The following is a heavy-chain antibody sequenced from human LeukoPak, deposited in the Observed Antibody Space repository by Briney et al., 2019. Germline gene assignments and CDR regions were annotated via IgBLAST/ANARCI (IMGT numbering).Heavy chain of an antibody. Sequence: SETLSLTCAVYGGSFSGYYWSWIRQPPGKGLEWIGEINHSGSTNYNPSLKSRVTISVDTSKNQFSLKLSSVTAADPAVYYCARGLRLRNWGQGTLVTVSS. CDR3: ARGLRLRN. D-gene: IGHD5-12*01. CDR2: INHSGST. CDR1: GGSFSGYY. V-gene: IGHV4-34*01. J-gene: IGHJ4*02.